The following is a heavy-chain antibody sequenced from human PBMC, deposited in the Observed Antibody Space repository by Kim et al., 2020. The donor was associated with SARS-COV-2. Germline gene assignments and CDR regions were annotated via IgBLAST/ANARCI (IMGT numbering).Heavy chain of an antibody. D-gene: IGHD4-17*01. Sequence: SETLSLTCTVSGGSISSGGYYWSWIRQHPGKGLEWIGYIYYSGSTYYNPSLKSRVTISVDTSKNQFSLKLSSVTAADTAVYYCARDVYGDYYGEYYFDYWGQGTLVTVSS. CDR1: GGSISSGGYY. CDR3: ARDVYGDYYGEYYFDY. CDR2: IYYSGST. J-gene: IGHJ4*02. V-gene: IGHV4-31*03.